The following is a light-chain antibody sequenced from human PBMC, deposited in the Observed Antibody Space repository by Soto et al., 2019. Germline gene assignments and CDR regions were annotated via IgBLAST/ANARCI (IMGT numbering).Light chain of an antibody. CDR1: QSVGSN. V-gene: IGKV3-20*01. CDR2: YAS. J-gene: IGKJ1*01. CDR3: QQYGSSGT. Sequence: LSPATLYLSKGERATLSCRASQSVGSNLAWYQQKPGQGPRLLIYYASTRATGIPARFSGSGSGTDFTLTISRLEPEDFAVYYCQQYGSSGTFGQGTKVDIK.